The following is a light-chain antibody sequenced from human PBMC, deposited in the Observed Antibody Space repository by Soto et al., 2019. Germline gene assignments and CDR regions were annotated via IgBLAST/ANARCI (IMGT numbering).Light chain of an antibody. CDR2: AAS. V-gene: IGKV1-27*01. CDR1: QGISNN. Sequence: DIQMTQSPSSLSASVGERVTITCRASQGISNNLAWYQQKPGQVPKLLIYAASTLQSGLPSHFSGSGSGTEITLTISSQHAEYVATYYWQHYNSAPFTFGAGTNVDIK. CDR3: QHYNSAPFT. J-gene: IGKJ3*01.